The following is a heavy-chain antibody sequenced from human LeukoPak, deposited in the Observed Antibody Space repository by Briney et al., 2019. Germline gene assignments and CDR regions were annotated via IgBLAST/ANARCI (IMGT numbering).Heavy chain of an antibody. J-gene: IGHJ4*02. CDR2: MNPNSGNT. D-gene: IGHD3-10*01. V-gene: IGHV1-8*01. Sequence: ASVKVSCKASGYTFTSYDINWVRQATGQGLEWMGWMNPNSGNTGYAQKFQGRATMTRNTSISTAYMELSSLRSEDTAVYYCARGEIYGSGSSLFDYWGQGTLVTVSS. CDR3: ARGEIYGSGSSLFDY. CDR1: GYTFTSYD.